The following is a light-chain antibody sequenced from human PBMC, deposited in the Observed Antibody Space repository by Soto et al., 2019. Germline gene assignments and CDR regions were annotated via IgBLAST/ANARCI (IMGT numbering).Light chain of an antibody. CDR2: DAS. V-gene: IGKV3-11*01. CDR3: QQRSNWPIT. J-gene: IGKJ5*01. Sequence: EIMLKQSPATLSLSPGERGTLSCRASQRVSRYLAWYQQKPDQAPRLLIYDASHRATGIPARFSGSGSGTDFTLTISSLEPEDFAVYYCQQRSNWPITYGHGTRRSIK. CDR1: QRVSRY.